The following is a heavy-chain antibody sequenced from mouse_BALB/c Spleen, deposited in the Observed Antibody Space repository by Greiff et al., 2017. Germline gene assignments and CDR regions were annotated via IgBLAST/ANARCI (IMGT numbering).Heavy chain of an antibody. CDR2: IWSGGST. CDR1: GFSLTSYG. CDR3: ARRAGREGAYAMDY. V-gene: IGHV2-2*02. J-gene: IGHJ4*01. Sequence: VQLQQSGPGLVQPSQSLSITCTVSGFSLTSYGVHWVRQSPGKGLEWLGVIWSGGSTDYNAAFISRLSISKDNSKSKVFFKMNSLQANDTAIYYCARRAGREGAYAMDYWGQGTSVTVSS.